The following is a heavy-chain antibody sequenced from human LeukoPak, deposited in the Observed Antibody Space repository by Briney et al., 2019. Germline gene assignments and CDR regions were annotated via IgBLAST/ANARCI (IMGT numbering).Heavy chain of an antibody. CDR1: GGSISSYY. CDR3: ARRYYYGSGSYGYYGIDV. V-gene: IGHV4-59*08. CDR2: IHYSEST. Sequence: AETLSLTCTVPGGSISSYYWSWVRQSPGKRLEWIGGIHYSESTNYNPSLKRRGTILIDTSKNQGSLKLRAVTAADTAVYYCARRYYYGSGSYGYYGIDVWGQGTTVTVSS. D-gene: IGHD3-10*01. J-gene: IGHJ6*02.